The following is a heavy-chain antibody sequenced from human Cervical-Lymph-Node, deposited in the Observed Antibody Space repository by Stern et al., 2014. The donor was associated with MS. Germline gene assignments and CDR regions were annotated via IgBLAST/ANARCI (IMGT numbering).Heavy chain of an antibody. V-gene: IGHV2-5*02. CDR3: AHSFGSVSGTYSGMDV. D-gene: IGHD1-7*01. Sequence: QVTLKESGPSLVRPTQTVTLTCTVSGFSPSADGVGVGWIRQAPGKALEWLALIYWDEDDRYSQSLKNRLTIKKDTSKNQVVLTMTDMDPEDTGTYYCAHSFGSVSGTYSGMDVWGQGTTVTVS. CDR1: GFSPSADGVG. J-gene: IGHJ6*02. CDR2: IYWDEDD.